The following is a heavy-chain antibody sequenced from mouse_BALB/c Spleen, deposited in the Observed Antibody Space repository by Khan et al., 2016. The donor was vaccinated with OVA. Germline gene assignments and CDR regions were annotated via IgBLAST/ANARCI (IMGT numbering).Heavy chain of an antibody. CDR2: IYPGDGDT. V-gene: IGHV1-80*01. CDR3: ARSGYDFFAY. J-gene: IGHJ3*01. Sequence: QVQLKQSGAELVRPGSSVKISCKTSGYAFSNYWMNWVKQRPGQGLEWIGQIYPGDGDTNYNGEFKGKATLTADKSSNTAYMHLSSLTAEDSAVYFCARSGYDFFAYWGQGTLATVSA. CDR1: GYAFSNYW. D-gene: IGHD2-14*01.